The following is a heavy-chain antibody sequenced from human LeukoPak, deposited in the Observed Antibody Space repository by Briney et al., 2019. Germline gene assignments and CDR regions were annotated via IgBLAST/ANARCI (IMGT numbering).Heavy chain of an antibody. CDR2: INPSVGST. D-gene: IGHD3-22*01. Sequence: ASVKVSCKASGYTFTSYYLHWVRQAPGQGLEWMGIINPSVGSTTYAQKFQDRVTMTRDTSTSTVYMELSSLRSEDTAMYYCARLPYFDSSEPYRASDAFDIWGQGTMVTVSS. V-gene: IGHV1-46*01. CDR3: ARLPYFDSSEPYRASDAFDI. J-gene: IGHJ3*02. CDR1: GYTFTSYY.